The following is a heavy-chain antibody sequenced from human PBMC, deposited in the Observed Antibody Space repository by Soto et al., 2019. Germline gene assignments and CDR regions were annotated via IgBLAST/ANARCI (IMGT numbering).Heavy chain of an antibody. CDR2: IIPIFGTA. D-gene: IGHD2-15*01. CDR1: GGTLSSYA. V-gene: IGHV1-69*13. CDR3: ARDRSCSGGSCYFDY. Sequence: SVKVSCKASGGTLSSYAISWVRQAPGQGLEWMGGIIPIFGTANYAQKFQGRVTITADESTSTAYMELSSLRSEDTAVYYCARDRSCSGGSCYFDYWGQGTLVTVSS. J-gene: IGHJ4*02.